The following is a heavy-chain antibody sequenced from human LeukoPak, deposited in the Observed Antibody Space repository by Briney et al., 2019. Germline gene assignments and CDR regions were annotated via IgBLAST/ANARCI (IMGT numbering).Heavy chain of an antibody. D-gene: IGHD3-22*01. CDR3: ARESGNYYDSSGIDY. Sequence: SETLSLTCTVSGGSVSSSSYYWGWIRQPPGKGLEWIGSIYYSGSTYYNPSLKSRVTISVDTSKNQFSLKLSSVTAADTAVYYCARESGNYYDSSGIDYWGQGTLVTVSS. CDR1: GGSVSSSSYY. V-gene: IGHV4-39*07. J-gene: IGHJ4*02. CDR2: IYYSGST.